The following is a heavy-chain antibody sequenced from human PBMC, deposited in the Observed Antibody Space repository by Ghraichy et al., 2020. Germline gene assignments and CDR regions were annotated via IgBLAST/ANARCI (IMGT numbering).Heavy chain of an antibody. CDR3: ARRTRYSSTWYAYFDY. CDR2: INHSGST. J-gene: IGHJ4*02. Sequence: SETLSHTCAVYGGSFSAYYWTWIRQSPGKGLEWIGEINHSGSTNYNPSLKSRVTISVDTSKNHFSLKLSSVTAADTAVYYCARRTRYSSTWYAYFDYWGQGTLVTVSS. D-gene: IGHD6-13*01. V-gene: IGHV4-34*01. CDR1: GGSFSAYY.